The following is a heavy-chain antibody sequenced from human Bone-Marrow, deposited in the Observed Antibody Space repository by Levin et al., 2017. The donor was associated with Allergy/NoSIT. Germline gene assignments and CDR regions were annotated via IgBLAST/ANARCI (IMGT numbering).Heavy chain of an antibody. CDR3: AGGGPRKFPFDV. V-gene: IGHV4-59*01. J-gene: IGHJ4*02. CDR1: GGSFSTFY. Sequence: SQTLSLTCTVSGGSFSTFYWSLIRQSPGKGLEWIGHIYFSGSTDYNPSLESRVTMSVDTSRMEYSLRLSSMTAADTAVYYCAGGGPRKFPFDVWGQGMLVTVSS. CDR2: IYFSGST. D-gene: IGHD2/OR15-2a*01.